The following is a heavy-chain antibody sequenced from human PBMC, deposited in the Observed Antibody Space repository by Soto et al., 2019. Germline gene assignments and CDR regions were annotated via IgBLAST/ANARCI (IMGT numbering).Heavy chain of an antibody. CDR2: IYHSGST. Sequence: SETLSLTCAVSGGSISSGGYSWSWIRQPPGKGLEWIGYIYHSGSTYYNPSLKSRVIISVDTSKNQFSLKLSSVTAADTAVYFCARTIITMIRGAHPPHAFDIWGQGTMVT. CDR1: GGSISSGGYS. V-gene: IGHV4-30-2*05. CDR3: ARTIITMIRGAHPPHAFDI. D-gene: IGHD3-10*01. J-gene: IGHJ3*02.